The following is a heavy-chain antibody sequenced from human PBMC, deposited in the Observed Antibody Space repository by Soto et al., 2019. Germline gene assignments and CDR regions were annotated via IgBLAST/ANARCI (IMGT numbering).Heavy chain of an antibody. D-gene: IGHD6-13*01. V-gene: IGHV4-59*08. CDR3: ARRGAPAGKTIFDS. CDR1: GGSISGYY. Sequence: QMQLEESGPGLVKPSETLSLTCTVSGGSISGYYWSWIRQPPGKALEWIGNVYYTGSTNYNPSLKSRVTISVDTSKNQFSLKLSSVTAADTAVYYCARRGAPAGKTIFDSWGQGTLVTVSS. J-gene: IGHJ4*02. CDR2: VYYTGST.